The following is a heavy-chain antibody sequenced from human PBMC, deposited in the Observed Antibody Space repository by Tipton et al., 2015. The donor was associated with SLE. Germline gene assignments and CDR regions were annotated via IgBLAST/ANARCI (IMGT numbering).Heavy chain of an antibody. Sequence: TLSLTCTVSGASTNTKYWTWIRQSPGKGLEWLGRIHTSGTTNYNPSLKSRITISLDKSNNHFSLRLSSLTAADTAVYYCARGPDYSNYYFYRMDVWGQGTTVTVSS. J-gene: IGHJ6*02. CDR3: ARGPDYSNYYFYRMDV. CDR2: IHTSGTT. V-gene: IGHV4-4*07. D-gene: IGHD4-11*01. CDR1: GASTNTKY.